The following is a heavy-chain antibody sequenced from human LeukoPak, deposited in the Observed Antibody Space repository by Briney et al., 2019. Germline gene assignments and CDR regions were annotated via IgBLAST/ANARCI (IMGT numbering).Heavy chain of an antibody. Sequence: TSETLSLTCTVSGGSISSYYWSWIRQPAGKGLEWIGRIYTSGSTNYNPSLKSRVTMSVDTFKNQFSLKLSSVTAADTAVYYCARERARVLRYFDWFPAAFDIWGQGTMVTVSS. J-gene: IGHJ3*02. D-gene: IGHD3-9*01. CDR1: GGSISSYY. CDR3: ARERARVLRYFDWFPAAFDI. CDR2: IYTSGST. V-gene: IGHV4-4*07.